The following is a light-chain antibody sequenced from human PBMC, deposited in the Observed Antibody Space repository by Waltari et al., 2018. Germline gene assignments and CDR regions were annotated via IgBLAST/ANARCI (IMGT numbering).Light chain of an antibody. V-gene: IGLV2-23*02. CDR3: SSYAGSSKGV. CDR2: AVS. CDR1: SSDVGNYKR. Sequence: QSALTQPASVSGSPGQSITISCTGTSSDVGNYKRVSWYQQHPGKAPKLMIYAVSKRPSGVFDRLSGSKSGDMASLTISGLQPEDEAEYFCSSYAGSSKGVFGGGTKVTVL. J-gene: IGLJ2*01.